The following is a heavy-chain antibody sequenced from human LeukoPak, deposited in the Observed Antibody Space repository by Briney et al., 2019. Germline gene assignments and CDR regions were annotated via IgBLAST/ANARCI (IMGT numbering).Heavy chain of an antibody. CDR2: IIPIFGTA. J-gene: IGHJ6*04. V-gene: IGHV1-69*05. Sequence: SAKVSCKASGGTFSSYAISWVRQAPGQGLEWMGRIIPIFGTANYAQKFQGRVTITTDESTSTAYMELSSLRSEDTAVYYCARDRSSTVGSMDVWGKGTTVTVSS. CDR3: ARDRSSTVGSMDV. CDR1: GGTFSSYA. D-gene: IGHD2-2*01.